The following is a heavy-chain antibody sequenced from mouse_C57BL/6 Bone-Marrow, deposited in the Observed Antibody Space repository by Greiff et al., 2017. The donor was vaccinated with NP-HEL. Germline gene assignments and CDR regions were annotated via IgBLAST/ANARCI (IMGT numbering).Heavy chain of an antibody. CDR2: ISDGGSYT. CDR1: GFTFSSYA. V-gene: IGHV5-4*03. J-gene: IGHJ4*01. CDR3: ARLNWDDAMDY. D-gene: IGHD4-1*01. Sequence: EVMLVESGGGLVKPGGSLKLSCAASGFTFSSYAMSWVRQTPEKRLEWVATISDGGSYTYYPDNVKGRFTISRDNAKNNLYLQMSHLKSEDTAMYYCARLNWDDAMDYWGQGTSVTVSS.